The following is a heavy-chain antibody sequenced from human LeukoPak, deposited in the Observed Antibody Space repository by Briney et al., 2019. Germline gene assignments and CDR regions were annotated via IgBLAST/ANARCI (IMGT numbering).Heavy chain of an antibody. D-gene: IGHD3-9*01. CDR1: DYTFTSYG. Sequence: AASVKVSCKASDYTFTSYGISWVRQAPGQGLEWMGWISAYNGNTNYAQKLQGRVTMTTDTSTSTAYMELRSLRSDDTAVYYCARDDDIFHPGYYMDVWGKGTTVTVSS. J-gene: IGHJ6*03. V-gene: IGHV1-18*01. CDR3: ARDDDIFHPGYYMDV. CDR2: ISAYNGNT.